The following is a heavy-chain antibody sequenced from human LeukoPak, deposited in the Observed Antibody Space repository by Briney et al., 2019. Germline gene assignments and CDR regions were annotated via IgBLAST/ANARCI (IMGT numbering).Heavy chain of an antibody. CDR3: ARHEVATFRGYCFDN. D-gene: IGHD5-12*01. J-gene: IGHJ4*02. CDR1: GFTFSDYF. Sequence: GGSLRLSCAASGFTFSDYFMSWIRQAPGKGLEWVSSISSSGGTMFYADSLKGRFTISRDNTKNSLYLQMNSLRAEDTAVYFRARHEVATFRGYCFDNWGQGTLVTVSS. CDR2: ISSSGGTM. V-gene: IGHV3-11*01.